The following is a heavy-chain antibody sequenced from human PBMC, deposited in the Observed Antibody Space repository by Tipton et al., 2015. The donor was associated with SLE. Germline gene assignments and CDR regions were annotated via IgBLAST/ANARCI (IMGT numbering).Heavy chain of an antibody. CDR3: VGVSEYYIFDH. V-gene: IGHV3-23*01. D-gene: IGHD1-26*01. J-gene: IGHJ4*02. Sequence: SLRLSCAASTFTFTDYDMSWVRQAPGKGLEWVAGISNTGLTTSYADSVKGRFTISRDNSKNSLRAEDTALSHYVGVSEYYIFDHWGQGTLVTASA. CDR2: ISNTGLTT. CDR1: TFTFTDYD.